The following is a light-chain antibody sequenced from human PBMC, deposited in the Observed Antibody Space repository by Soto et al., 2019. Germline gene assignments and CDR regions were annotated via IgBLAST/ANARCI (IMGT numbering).Light chain of an antibody. CDR2: DAS. CDR3: QTRYEWPRT. V-gene: IGKV3-11*01. J-gene: IGKJ1*01. Sequence: EIVLTQSPATLSLSPGERATLSCRASQSISSSLAWYQQKPGQAPRLLIYDASTRATGFPARFSGSGSGTDFTLTIGSLETEDIAVYYCQTRYEWPRTFGQGTKVEIK. CDR1: QSISSS.